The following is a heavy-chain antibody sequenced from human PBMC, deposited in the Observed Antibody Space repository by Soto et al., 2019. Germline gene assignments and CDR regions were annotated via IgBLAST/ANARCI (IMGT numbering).Heavy chain of an antibody. Sequence: SVKVSCKASGGTFSSYAISWVRQAPGQGLEWMGGIIPIFGTANYAQKFQGRVTITADKSTSTAYMELSSLRSEDTAVYYCARDEGGSYWANAFDIWGKGTMVTVS. V-gene: IGHV1-69*06. CDR2: IIPIFGTA. J-gene: IGHJ3*02. D-gene: IGHD1-26*01. CDR1: GGTFSSYA. CDR3: ARDEGGSYWANAFDI.